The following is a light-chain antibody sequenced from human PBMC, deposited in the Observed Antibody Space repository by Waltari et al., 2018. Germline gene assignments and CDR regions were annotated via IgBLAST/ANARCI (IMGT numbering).Light chain of an antibody. Sequence: QSALTQPASVSGSPGQSITISCTGSSGNIGTYKSVSWSQQHPCRTPRLIIYDVNMRPSGISDRFSGSKSGATASLTISGLQTGDEADYYCSSYTGSSTVIFGGGTRLTVL. CDR2: DVN. J-gene: IGLJ2*01. CDR1: SGNIGTYKS. CDR3: SSYTGSSTVI. V-gene: IGLV2-14*03.